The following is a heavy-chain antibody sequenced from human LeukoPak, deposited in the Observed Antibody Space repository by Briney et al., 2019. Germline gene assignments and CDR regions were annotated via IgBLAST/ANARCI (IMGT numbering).Heavy chain of an antibody. D-gene: IGHD2-2*03. CDR1: EFTFSNYA. J-gene: IGHJ4*02. V-gene: IGHV3-23*01. CDR2: ISGSGGTT. CDR3: ARDLGYCSSTSCFILDY. Sequence: SGGSLRLSCAASEFTFSNYAMSWVRQAPGKGLEWVSVISGSGGTTYYADSVKGRFTISRDNAKNSLYLQMNSLRAEDTAVYYCARDLGYCSSTSCFILDYWGQGTLVTVSS.